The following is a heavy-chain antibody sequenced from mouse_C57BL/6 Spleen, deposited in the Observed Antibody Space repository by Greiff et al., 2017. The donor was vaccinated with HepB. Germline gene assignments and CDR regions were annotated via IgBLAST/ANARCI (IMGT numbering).Heavy chain of an antibody. V-gene: IGHV1-54*01. CDR2: IHPGSGGT. D-gene: IGHD2-5*01. CDR1: GYAFTNYL. J-gene: IGHJ2*01. Sequence: VQLQQSGAELVRPGTSVKVSCKASGYAFTNYLIEWVKQRPGQGLEWIGVIHPGSGGTNYNEKFKGKATRTADKSSSTAYMQLSSLTSEDSAVYFCARHDNSYYSNYFDYWGQGTTLTVSS. CDR3: ARHDNSYYSNYFDY.